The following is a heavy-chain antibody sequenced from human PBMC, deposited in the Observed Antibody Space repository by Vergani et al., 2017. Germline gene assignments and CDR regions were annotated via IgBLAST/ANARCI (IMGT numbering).Heavy chain of an antibody. D-gene: IGHD3-10*01. V-gene: IGHV1-69*08. CDR1: GGTFSSYT. Sequence: QVQLVQSGAEVKKPGSSVKVSCKASGGTFSSYTISWVRQAPGQGLEWMGRIIPILGIANYAQKFQGRVTITADKSTSTAYMELSSLRSDDTAVYYCSRDPGFGELFFYYGMDVWGQGTTVTVSS. CDR2: IIPILGIA. CDR3: SRDPGFGELFFYYGMDV. J-gene: IGHJ6*02.